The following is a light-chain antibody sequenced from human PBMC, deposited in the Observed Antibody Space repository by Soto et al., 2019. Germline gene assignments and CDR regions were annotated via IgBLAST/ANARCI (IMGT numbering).Light chain of an antibody. V-gene: IGKV1-5*01. Sequence: DIQMTQSPSTLSASVGDRVTITCRASQSISSWLAWYQQKPGKAPKLLIYDASSLESGVPSRFSGSGSGTEFTLPISSLQPDDFTTYYCQQYYSYSPLTFGGGTKVDI. CDR1: QSISSW. CDR3: QQYYSYSPLT. CDR2: DAS. J-gene: IGKJ4*01.